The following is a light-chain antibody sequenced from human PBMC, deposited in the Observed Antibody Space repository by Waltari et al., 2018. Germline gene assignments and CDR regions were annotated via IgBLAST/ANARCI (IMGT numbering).Light chain of an antibody. V-gene: IGLV3-21*03. CDR1: IGGKS. CDR2: DDS. Sequence: SYVLTQPPSVSVAPGKTATITWRGNIGGKSVHWYQRKAGQAPGLVVYDDSDRPSGIPERFSGSTSGSMATLTISGVEAGDEADYFCQVYKRGGDHDYVFGTGTKVTVL. CDR3: QVYKRGGDHDYV. J-gene: IGLJ1*01.